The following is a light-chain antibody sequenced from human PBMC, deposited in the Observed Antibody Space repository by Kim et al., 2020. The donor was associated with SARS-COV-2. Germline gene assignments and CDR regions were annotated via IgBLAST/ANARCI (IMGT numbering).Light chain of an antibody. V-gene: IGLV3-21*04. J-gene: IGLJ2*01. Sequence: RGKAARFTCGGNNSGSGCVYGYKQKPGQAHVLVIYYDSDRPSGNPERFSGSNSGNTDTLTISRVEAGDEADYYCQVWDSRSDHRVFGGGTKLTVL. CDR2: YDS. CDR3: QVWDSRSDHRV. CDR1: NSGSGC.